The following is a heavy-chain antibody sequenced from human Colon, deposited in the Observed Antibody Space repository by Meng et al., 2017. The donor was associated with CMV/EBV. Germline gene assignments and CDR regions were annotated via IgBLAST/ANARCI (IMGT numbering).Heavy chain of an antibody. Sequence: QAQLVQSGGEVKGPCASVLVSCMSSCYTFTSYGINWVRQAPGQGLEWMGWISGSTGYTNRAQKFQGRVTMTTDTSTSTAYLALTRLTSNDTAVYYCARGRPNWSGVLDYWGQGPLVTVSS. CDR3: ARGRPNWSGVLDY. CDR1: CYTFTSYG. J-gene: IGHJ4*02. V-gene: IGHV1-18*01. D-gene: IGHD1-1*01. CDR2: ISGSTGYT.